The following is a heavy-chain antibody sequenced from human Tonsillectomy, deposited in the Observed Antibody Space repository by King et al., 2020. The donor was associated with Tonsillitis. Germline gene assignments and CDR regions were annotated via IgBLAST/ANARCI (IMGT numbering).Heavy chain of an antibody. V-gene: IGHV3-48*01. J-gene: IGHJ4*02. Sequence: VQLVESGGALVQPGGSLRLSCSASGFTFSNYNMNWVRQAPGKGLEWISYINADTTATYYADSVKGRFTISRDNAKESLSLQMDSLRAEDTAVYYCARADSGYSSPWFYWGRGTLVTVSS. CDR2: INADTTAT. D-gene: IGHD6-19*01. CDR1: GFTFSNYN. CDR3: ARADSGYSSPWFY.